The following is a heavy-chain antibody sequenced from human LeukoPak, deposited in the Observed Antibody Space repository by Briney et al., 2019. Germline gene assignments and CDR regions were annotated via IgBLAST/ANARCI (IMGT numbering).Heavy chain of an antibody. CDR1: GGTLSSHA. V-gene: IGHV1-69*13. J-gene: IGHJ5*02. CDR2: IIPIFGTA. CDR3: ARIVPAAINWFDP. D-gene: IGHD2-2*01. Sequence: SVKVSCKASGGTLSSHAISWVRQAPGQGLEWMGGIIPIFGTADYEQNFQGRVTITVDESTSTAYMELSSLRSEDTAVYYCARIVPAAINWFDPWGQGTLVTVSS.